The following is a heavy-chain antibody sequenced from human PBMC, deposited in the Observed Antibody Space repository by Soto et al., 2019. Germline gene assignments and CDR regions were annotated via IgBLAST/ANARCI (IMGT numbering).Heavy chain of an antibody. J-gene: IGHJ6*02. CDR1: GGSISSGGYY. V-gene: IGHV4-31*03. Sequence: QVQLQESGPGLVKPSQTLSLTCTVSGGSISSGGYYWSWIRQHPGKGLERIGYIYYSGSTYYNPSLKSRVTISVDTSKNQFSLKLSSETAADTAVYYCAREGVLRYFDWLIMNGMDVWGQGTTVTVSS. CDR2: IYYSGST. D-gene: IGHD3-9*01. CDR3: AREGVLRYFDWLIMNGMDV.